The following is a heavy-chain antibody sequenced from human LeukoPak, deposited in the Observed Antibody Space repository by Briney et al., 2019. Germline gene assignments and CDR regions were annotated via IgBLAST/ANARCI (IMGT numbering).Heavy chain of an antibody. D-gene: IGHD6-19*01. V-gene: IGHV1-18*01. Sequence: GASVKVSCKASGYTFTSYGISWVRLAPGQGLEWMGWISAYNGNTNYAQKLQGRVTMTTDTSTSTAYMELRSLRSDDTAVYYCARVDPNSSGWNKFDYWGQGTLVTVSS. J-gene: IGHJ4*02. CDR1: GYTFTSYG. CDR2: ISAYNGNT. CDR3: ARVDPNSSGWNKFDY.